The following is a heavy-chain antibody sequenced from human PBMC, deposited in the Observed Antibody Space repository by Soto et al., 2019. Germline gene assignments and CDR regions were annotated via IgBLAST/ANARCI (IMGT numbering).Heavy chain of an antibody. Sequence: XESLSLSCAASGFTFSSYSMNWVRQAPGKGLEWVSYISSGSKTIYYADSVQGRFTVSRDNAKNSQYLQMSSLTDEDTAVYYCEREAILGVRSFDYWGRGTLVTVSS. CDR2: ISSGSKTI. V-gene: IGHV3-48*02. D-gene: IGHD3-10*01. CDR3: EREAILGVRSFDY. J-gene: IGHJ4*02. CDR1: GFTFSSYS.